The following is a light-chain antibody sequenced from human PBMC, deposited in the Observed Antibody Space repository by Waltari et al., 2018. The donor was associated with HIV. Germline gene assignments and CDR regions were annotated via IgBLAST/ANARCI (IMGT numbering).Light chain of an antibody. CDR3: CSYAGSSTFLYV. Sequence: QSALTQPASVSGPPGQSITISCTGTSSDVGSYNLVSWYQQHPGKAPKLMIYEGSKRPSGVSNRFSGSKSGNTASLTISGLQAEDEADYYCCSYAGSSTFLYVFGTGTKVTVL. J-gene: IGLJ1*01. CDR2: EGS. CDR1: SSDVGSYNL. V-gene: IGLV2-23*03.